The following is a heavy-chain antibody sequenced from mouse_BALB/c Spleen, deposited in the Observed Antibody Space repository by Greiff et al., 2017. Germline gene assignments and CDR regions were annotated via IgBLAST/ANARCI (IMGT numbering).Heavy chain of an antibody. J-gene: IGHJ4*01. Sequence: VNVVESGAELVRPGTSVKMSCKAAGYTFTNYWIGWVKQRPGHGLEWIGDIYPGGGYTNYNEKFKGKATLTADTSSSTAYMQLSSLTSEDSAIYYCARGRRSYYYAMDYWGQGTSVTVSS. CDR1: GYTFTNYW. V-gene: IGHV1-63*02. D-gene: IGHD2-12*01. CDR2: IYPGGGYT. CDR3: ARGRRSYYYAMDY.